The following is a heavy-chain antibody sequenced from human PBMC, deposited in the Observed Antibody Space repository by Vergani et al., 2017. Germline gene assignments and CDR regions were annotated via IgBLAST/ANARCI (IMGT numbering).Heavy chain of an antibody. CDR2: IKQDGSEK. D-gene: IGHD3-3*01. Sequence: VQLVESGGGVVQPGRSLRLSCAASGFTFSSYWMSWVRQAPGKGLEWVANIKQDGSEKYYVDSVKGRFTISRDNAKNSLYLQMNSLRAEDTAVYYCAKWVYYDFWSGYSPNAFDIWGQGTMVTVSS. V-gene: IGHV3-7*03. CDR1: GFTFSSYW. J-gene: IGHJ3*02. CDR3: AKWVYYDFWSGYSPNAFDI.